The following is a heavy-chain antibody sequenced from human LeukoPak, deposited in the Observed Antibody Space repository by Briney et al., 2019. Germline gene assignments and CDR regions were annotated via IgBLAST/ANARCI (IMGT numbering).Heavy chain of an antibody. CDR2: IGTSSTTI. V-gene: IGHV3-48*04. CDR3: ARDMGGEWDPSRAFDI. CDR1: GFTFSSYT. D-gene: IGHD1-26*01. J-gene: IGHJ3*02. Sequence: PGGSLRLSCAASGFTFSSYTMNWVRQPPGKGLEWVSNIGTSSTTIYYADSVKGRFTISRDNAKNSLYLQMNSLRAEDTALYHCARDMGGEWDPSRAFDIWGQGTMVTVSS.